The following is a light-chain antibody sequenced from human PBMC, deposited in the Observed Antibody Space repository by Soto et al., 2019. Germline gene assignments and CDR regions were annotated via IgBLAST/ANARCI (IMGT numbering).Light chain of an antibody. Sequence: IGLTQSPATLSLSPGERATLSCRASQSVSSYLAWYQQKPGQAPRLLIYDASNRATGIPARFSGSGSGTDFTLTISSLEPEDFAVYYCQQRSNWPPTWTFGQGTKVDIK. CDR2: DAS. V-gene: IGKV3-11*01. CDR1: QSVSSY. CDR3: QQRSNWPPTWT. J-gene: IGKJ1*01.